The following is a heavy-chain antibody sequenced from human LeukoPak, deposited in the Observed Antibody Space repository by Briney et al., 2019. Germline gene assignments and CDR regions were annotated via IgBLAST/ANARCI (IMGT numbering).Heavy chain of an antibody. CDR3: ARAAYYYGSGSYYYPLDY. CDR1: GFTFSSYA. D-gene: IGHD3-10*01. CDR2: ISGSGGST. J-gene: IGHJ4*02. V-gene: IGHV3-23*01. Sequence: GGSLRLSCAASGFTFSSYAMSWVRQAPGKGLEWVSAISGSGGSTYYADSVKGRFTISRDNSKNTLYLQMNSLRAEDTAVYYCARAAYYYGSGSYYYPLDYWGQGTLVTVSS.